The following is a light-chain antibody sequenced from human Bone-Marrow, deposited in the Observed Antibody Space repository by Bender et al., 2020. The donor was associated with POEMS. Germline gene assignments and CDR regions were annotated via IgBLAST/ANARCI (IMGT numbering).Light chain of an antibody. CDR2: DVT. J-gene: IGLJ3*02. CDR3: CSYADNSVWV. CDR1: SSDVGGYNY. Sequence: QSALTQPASVSESPGQSITISCTGTSSDVGGYNYVSWYQHYPGKAPKLMIYDVTNRPSGVSHRFSGSKSDNTASLTISGLQAEDEADFYCCSYADNSVWVFGGGTKLTVL. V-gene: IGLV2-14*03.